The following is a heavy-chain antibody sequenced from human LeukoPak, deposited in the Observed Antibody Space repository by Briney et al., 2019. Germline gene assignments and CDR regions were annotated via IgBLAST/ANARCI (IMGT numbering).Heavy chain of an antibody. V-gene: IGHV4-39*07. CDR3: ARVPGYYGSGSYRHAFDI. D-gene: IGHD3-10*01. J-gene: IGHJ3*02. CDR1: GDSISSSNYY. CDR2: IYFSGSS. Sequence: SETLSLTCTVSGDSISSSNYYWGWIRQPPGKGLEWIGSIYFSGSSYYNPSLKSRVTISVDTSKNQFSLKLSSVTAADTAVYYCARVPGYYGSGSYRHAFDIWGQGTMVTVSS.